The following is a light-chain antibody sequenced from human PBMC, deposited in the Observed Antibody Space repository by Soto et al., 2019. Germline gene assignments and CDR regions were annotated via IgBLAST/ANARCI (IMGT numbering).Light chain of an antibody. CDR1: QGINTY. V-gene: IGKV1-9*01. Sequence: DIQLTQSPSLLSASVGDSVTITCRASQGINTYLAWYQQKPGKAPKLLISAASALQRGVPSRFSGSGSGTEFTLTVSSLQPEDFATYYCQQLHSYPRTFGQGTKVDIK. CDR3: QQLHSYPRT. J-gene: IGKJ1*01. CDR2: AAS.